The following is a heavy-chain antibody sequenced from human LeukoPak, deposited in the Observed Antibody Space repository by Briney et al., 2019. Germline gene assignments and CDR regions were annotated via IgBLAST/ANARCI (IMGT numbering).Heavy chain of an antibody. J-gene: IGHJ4*02. CDR2: ISASDGRT. V-gene: IGHV3-23*01. CDR3: VKVTSAY. CDR1: GFTFSSYA. Sequence: GGSLRLSCAASGFTFSSYAMSWVRQAPVKGLEWVSAISASDGRTYYADSVRGRFTISRDNSKNTLYLQMNSLRAEDTAVYYCVKVTSAYWGQGTLVTVSS.